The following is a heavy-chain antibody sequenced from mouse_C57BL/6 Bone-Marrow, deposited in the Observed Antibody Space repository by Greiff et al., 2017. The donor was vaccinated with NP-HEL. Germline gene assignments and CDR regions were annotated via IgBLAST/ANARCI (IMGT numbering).Heavy chain of an antibody. Sequence: EVQLQQSGTVLARPGASVKMSCKTSGYTFTSYWMHWVKQRPGQGLEWIGAIYPGNSDTSYNQKFKGKAKLTAVTSASTAYMELSSLTNEDSAVYYCTRGFGTTVVATPAYWGQGTLVTVSA. CDR3: TRGFGTTVVATPAY. CDR1: GYTFTSYW. CDR2: IYPGNSDT. D-gene: IGHD1-1*01. V-gene: IGHV1-5*01. J-gene: IGHJ3*01.